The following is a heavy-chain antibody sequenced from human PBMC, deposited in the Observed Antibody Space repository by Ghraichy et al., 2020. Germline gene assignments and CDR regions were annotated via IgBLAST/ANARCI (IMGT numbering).Heavy chain of an antibody. Sequence: GGSLRLSCAASGFTFSSYGMHWVRQAPGKGLEWVAVISYDGSNKYYADSVKGRFTISRDNSKNTLYLQMNSLRAEDTAVYYCAKSGDYDFDYWGQATLVTVPS. J-gene: IGHJ4*02. CDR2: ISYDGSNK. V-gene: IGHV3-30*18. CDR3: AKSGDYDFDY. CDR1: GFTFSSYG. D-gene: IGHD4-17*01.